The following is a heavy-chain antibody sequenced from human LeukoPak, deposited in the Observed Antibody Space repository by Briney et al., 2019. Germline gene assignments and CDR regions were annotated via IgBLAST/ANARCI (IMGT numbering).Heavy chain of an antibody. D-gene: IGHD3-22*01. CDR1: GFTVSSNY. Sequence: GGSLRLSCAASGFTVSSNYMSWVRQAPGKGLEWVSTITGSGGSTYYAASVKGRFTISRDNSKNTLYLQMNSLRAEDTAVYYCAKSSYYDSSGFYRENYYDYWGQGTLVTVSS. CDR2: ITGSGGST. J-gene: IGHJ4*02. CDR3: AKSSYYDSSGFYRENYYDY. V-gene: IGHV3-23*01.